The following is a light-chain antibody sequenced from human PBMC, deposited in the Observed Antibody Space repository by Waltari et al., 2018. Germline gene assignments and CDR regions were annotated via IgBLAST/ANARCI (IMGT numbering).Light chain of an antibody. J-gene: IGLJ2*01. CDR3: QSYDTTLSVV. Sequence: QSVLTQPPSVSGAPGQRVTISCSGSGSNIGAGYDVHWYRQLPGKAPTRLLYVGNTRPPGVSDRFSGSQFDTSASLAIAGLQADDEADYYCQSYDTTLSVVFGGGTKLTVL. CDR1: GSNIGAGYD. CDR2: VGN. V-gene: IGLV1-40*01.